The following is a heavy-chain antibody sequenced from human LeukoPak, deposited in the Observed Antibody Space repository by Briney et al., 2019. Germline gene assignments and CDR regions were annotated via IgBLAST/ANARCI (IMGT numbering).Heavy chain of an antibody. J-gene: IGHJ4*02. CDR1: GGSISSYY. V-gene: IGHV4-59*01. CDR2: IYYSGST. Sequence: PSETLSLTCTVSGGSISSYYWSWIRQPPGKGLEWIGYIYYSGSTNYNPSLKSRVTISVDTSKNQFSLKLSSVTAADTAVYYCAIGGGYRAPLGYWGQGTLVTVSS. CDR3: AIGGGYRAPLGY. D-gene: IGHD3-16*02.